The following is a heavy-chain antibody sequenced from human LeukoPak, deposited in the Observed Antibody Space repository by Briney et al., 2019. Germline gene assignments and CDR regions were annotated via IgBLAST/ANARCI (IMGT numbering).Heavy chain of an antibody. CDR2: ISSSSSYI. CDR1: GFTFSSYS. Sequence: PGGSLRLSCAASGFTFSSYSMNWVRQAPGKGLEWVSSISSSSSYIYYADSVKGRFTISRDNAKNSLYLQMNSLRAEDTAVYYCARGTVAHVIDAFDIWGQGTMVTVSS. V-gene: IGHV3-21*01. CDR3: ARGTVAHVIDAFDI. J-gene: IGHJ3*02. D-gene: IGHD6-19*01.